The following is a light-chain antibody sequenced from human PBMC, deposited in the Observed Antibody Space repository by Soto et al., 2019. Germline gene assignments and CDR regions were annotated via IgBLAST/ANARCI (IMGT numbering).Light chain of an antibody. J-gene: IGKJ4*01. Sequence: IQWTQSPSSLSASVGDRVAITCRASQGISSYLAWYQQKPRKDPKLLIYDASTLQSGVPSRFSGSGSGTDFTLTISSLQPEDFATYYCQQLNNYPLTFGGGTKVDIK. CDR1: QGISSY. CDR2: DAS. V-gene: IGKV1-9*01. CDR3: QQLNNYPLT.